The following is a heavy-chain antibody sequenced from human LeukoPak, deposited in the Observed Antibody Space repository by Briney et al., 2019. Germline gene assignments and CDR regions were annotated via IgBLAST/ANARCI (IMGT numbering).Heavy chain of an antibody. D-gene: IGHD4/OR15-4a*01. J-gene: IGHJ4*02. V-gene: IGHV3-30*02. CDR2: IRYDGSDK. Sequence: GGSLRLSCEASGFTFNSYGMHWVRQVPGKGLKWVAFIRYDGSDKYYADSVKGRFTISRDNSKNTLHLQLNSLRTDDMGVYYCARGYGENYLNYWGQGTLVTVST. CDR1: GFTFNSYG. CDR3: ARGYGENYLNY.